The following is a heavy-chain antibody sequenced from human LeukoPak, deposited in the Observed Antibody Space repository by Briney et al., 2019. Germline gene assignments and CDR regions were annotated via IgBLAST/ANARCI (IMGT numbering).Heavy chain of an antibody. J-gene: IGHJ4*02. CDR1: GFTFSSYA. CDR2: ISGSGGST. D-gene: IGHD3-22*01. CDR3: ARGSMIVVAEFDY. V-gene: IGHV3-23*01. Sequence: GGSLRLSCAASGFTFSSYAMSWVRQAPGKGLEWVSAISGSGGSTYYADSVKGRFTISRDNAKNSLYLQMNSLRAEDTAVYYCARGSMIVVAEFDYWGQGTLVTVSS.